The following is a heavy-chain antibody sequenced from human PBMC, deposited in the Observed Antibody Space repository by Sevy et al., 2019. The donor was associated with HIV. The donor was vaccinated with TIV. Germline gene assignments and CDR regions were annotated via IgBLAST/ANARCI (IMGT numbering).Heavy chain of an antibody. CDR3: AKSLVVFDGFDI. CDR1: GFTFSSYA. V-gene: IGHV3-23*01. CDR2: MSGSGAIV. D-gene: IGHD2-8*02. J-gene: IGHJ3*02. Sequence: GGSLRLSCAASGFTFSSYAMSWVRQAPGKGLKWVSAMSGSGAIVYYADSVKGRFTISRDNPKNTLYLQMSSLRAEDTALYYCAKSLVVFDGFDIWGQRTRVTVSS.